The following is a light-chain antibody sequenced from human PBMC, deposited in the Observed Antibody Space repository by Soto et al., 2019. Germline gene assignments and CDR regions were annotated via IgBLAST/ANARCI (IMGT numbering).Light chain of an antibody. CDR2: RTN. V-gene: IGLV1-47*01. CDR1: SSNIGNNY. J-gene: IGLJ3*02. Sequence: QSVLTQSPSASGTPGQRVTISCSGSSSNIGNNYVYWFQQLPGTAPKVLIYRTNQRTAGVPDRVCGSKSGTSASLAISGLRSEDVAEYYCAEWDARVSSWVFGGGPKLTVL. CDR3: AEWDARVSSWV.